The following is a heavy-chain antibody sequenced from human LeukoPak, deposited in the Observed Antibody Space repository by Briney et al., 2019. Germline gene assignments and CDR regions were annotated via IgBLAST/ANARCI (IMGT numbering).Heavy chain of an antibody. CDR3: ARSGGAAVNY. Sequence: SETLSLTCTVSGGSISSYYWSWIRQPPGKGLEWIGYIYYSGSTNYNPSLKSRVTISVDTSKNQFSLKLSSVTAADTAVYYCARSGGAAVNYWGQGTLVTVSS. V-gene: IGHV4-59*01. CDR2: IYYSGST. J-gene: IGHJ4*02. CDR1: GGSISSYY. D-gene: IGHD6-13*01.